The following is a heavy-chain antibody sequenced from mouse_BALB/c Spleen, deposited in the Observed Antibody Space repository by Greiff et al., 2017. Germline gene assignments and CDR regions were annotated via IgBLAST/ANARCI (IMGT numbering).Heavy chain of an antibody. CDR3: ARRAYYRYDYAMDY. J-gene: IGHJ4*01. CDR1: GFTFSDYY. V-gene: IGHV5-4*02. D-gene: IGHD2-14*01. CDR2: ISDGGSYT. Sequence: EVKLMESGGGLVKPGGSLKLSCAASGFTFSDYYMYWVRQTPEKRLEWVATISDGGSYTYYPDSVKGRFTISRDNAKNNLYLQMSSLKSEDTAMYYCARRAYYRYDYAMDYWGQGTSVTVSS.